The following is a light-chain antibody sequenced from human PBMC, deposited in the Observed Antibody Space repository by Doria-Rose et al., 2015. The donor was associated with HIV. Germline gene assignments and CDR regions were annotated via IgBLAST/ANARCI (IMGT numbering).Light chain of an antibody. CDR3: HQYGTSWT. J-gene: IGKJ1*01. Sequence: TQSPGTLSLSPGERATLSCRASQRFSSTYLAWYQQKPGQATRLLIYDGSTRATGTPDRFSGSRSVTDFTITINRLEPEDVALYYCHQYGTSWTFGQGTKVEI. CDR1: QRFSSTY. CDR2: DGS. V-gene: IGKV3-20*01.